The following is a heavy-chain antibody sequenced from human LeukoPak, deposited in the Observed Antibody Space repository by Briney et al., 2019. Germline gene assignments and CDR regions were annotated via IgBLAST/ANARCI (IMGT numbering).Heavy chain of an antibody. J-gene: IGHJ5*02. CDR2: INPIFGTA. D-gene: IGHD6-19*01. V-gene: IGHV1-69*05. Sequence: VASVKVSCKASGGTFSSYAISWVRQAPGQGLEWMGRINPIFGTANYAQKFQGRVTITTDESTSTAYMELSSLRSEDTAVYYCARAAVVGHGWFDPWGQGTLVTVSS. CDR1: GGTFSSYA. CDR3: ARAAVVGHGWFDP.